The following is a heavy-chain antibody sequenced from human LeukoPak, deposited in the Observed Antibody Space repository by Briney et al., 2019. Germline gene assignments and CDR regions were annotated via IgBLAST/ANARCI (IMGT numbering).Heavy chain of an antibody. CDR3: ARDRDYYDSSGYYEDY. Sequence: SVKVSCKASGGTFSSYAISWVRQAPGQGLEWMGRIIPILGIANYAQKFQGRVTITADKSTSTAYMELSSLRSEDTAVYYCARDRDYYDSSGYYEDYWGQGTLVTVSS. CDR1: GGTFSSYA. CDR2: IIPILGIA. J-gene: IGHJ4*02. V-gene: IGHV1-69*04. D-gene: IGHD3-22*01.